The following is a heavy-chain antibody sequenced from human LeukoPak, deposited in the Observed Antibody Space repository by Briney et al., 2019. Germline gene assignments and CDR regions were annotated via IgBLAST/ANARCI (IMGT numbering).Heavy chain of an antibody. CDR2: INWNGGST. CDR3: ARAFTYDYVWGSSLGY. D-gene: IGHD3-16*01. J-gene: IGHJ4*02. Sequence: GGSLRLSCAVSGFTFDDYAMHWVRQVPGKGLEWVSGINWNGGSTGYADSVKGRFTISRDNAKNSLYLQMNSLRAEDTALYYCARAFTYDYVWGSSLGYWGQGTLVTVSS. V-gene: IGHV3-20*04. CDR1: GFTFDDYA.